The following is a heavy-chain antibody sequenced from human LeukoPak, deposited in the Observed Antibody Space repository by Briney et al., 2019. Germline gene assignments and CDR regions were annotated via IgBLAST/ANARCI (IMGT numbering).Heavy chain of an antibody. CDR2: ISYDGSNK. Sequence: GRSLRLSCAASGFTFSSYGMHWVRQAPGKGLEWVAVISYDGSNKYYADSVKGRFTISRDNSKNTLYLQMNSLRAEDTAVYYCAKDEGLIVVVPAATTYFDYWGQGTLVTVSS. J-gene: IGHJ4*02. CDR3: AKDEGLIVVVPAATTYFDY. V-gene: IGHV3-30*18. D-gene: IGHD2-2*01. CDR1: GFTFSSYG.